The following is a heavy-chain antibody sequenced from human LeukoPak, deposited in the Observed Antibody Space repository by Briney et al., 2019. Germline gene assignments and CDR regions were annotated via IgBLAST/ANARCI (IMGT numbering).Heavy chain of an antibody. CDR2: ISGSGGST. Sequence: GGSLRLSCAASGFTFSSYAMSWVRQAPGKGLEWVSAISGSGGSTYYADSVKGRFAISRDNSKNTLYLQMNSLRAEDTAVYYCAKGDRFNYYDSSGYYSPKRDAFDIWGQGTMVTVSS. D-gene: IGHD3-22*01. CDR1: GFTFSSYA. J-gene: IGHJ3*02. CDR3: AKGDRFNYYDSSGYYSPKRDAFDI. V-gene: IGHV3-23*01.